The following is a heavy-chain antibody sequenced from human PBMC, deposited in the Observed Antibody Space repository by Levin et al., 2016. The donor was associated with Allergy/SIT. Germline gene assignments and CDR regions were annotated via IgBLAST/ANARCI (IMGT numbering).Heavy chain of an antibody. CDR1: GYRLIELP. J-gene: IGHJ4*02. D-gene: IGHD2-8*01. CDR3: AAGKMGAGFDS. CDR2: FNTENGET. Sequence: ASVKVSCKVSGYRLIELPMQWVRQAPGKGLEWVGGFNTENGETFYAQKFQGRVTMTEDTSTDTAYMELSSLTSEDTAVYYCAAGKMGAGFDSWGQGARVTVSS. V-gene: IGHV1-24*01.